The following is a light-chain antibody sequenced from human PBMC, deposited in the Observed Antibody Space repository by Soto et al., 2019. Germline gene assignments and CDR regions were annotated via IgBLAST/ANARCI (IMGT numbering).Light chain of an antibody. V-gene: IGLV2-14*01. CDR2: EVS. Sequence: QSALTQPASVSGSPGQSITISCPGTSSDVGGYNYVSWYQQHPGKAPNLMIYEVSNRPSGVSNRFSGSKSGNTAALTISGLQAEDEADYYCSSYTSSSTYVVFGGGTKLTVL. CDR3: SSYTSSSTYVV. CDR1: SSDVGGYNY. J-gene: IGLJ2*01.